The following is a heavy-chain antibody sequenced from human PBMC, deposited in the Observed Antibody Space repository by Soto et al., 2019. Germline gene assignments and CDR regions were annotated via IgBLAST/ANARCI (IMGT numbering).Heavy chain of an antibody. CDR2: VHISGLT. V-gene: IGHV4-4*07. CDR3: ARINGGSPDF. CDR1: GGSMNSHF. J-gene: IGHJ4*02. D-gene: IGHD2-15*01. Sequence: LGTQSLTCTVSGGSMNSHFWRWIRQPAGKGLEWIGHVHISGLTTYNPSLRSRVTLSLDPPKNQLSLKLTSVTAADTAVYYCARINGGSPDFWGQGTPVTVSS.